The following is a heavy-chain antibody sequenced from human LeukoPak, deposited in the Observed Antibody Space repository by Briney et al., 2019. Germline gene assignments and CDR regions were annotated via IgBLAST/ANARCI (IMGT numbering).Heavy chain of an antibody. D-gene: IGHD6-13*01. Sequence: ASVKVSCKASGGTFSSYAISWVRQAPGQGLEWMGRIIPILGIANYAQKFQGRVTITADKSTSTAYMELSSLRSEDTAVYYCASQGIAAAVHFGYWGRGTLVTVSS. CDR1: GGTFSSYA. V-gene: IGHV1-69*04. J-gene: IGHJ4*02. CDR3: ASQGIAAAVHFGY. CDR2: IIPILGIA.